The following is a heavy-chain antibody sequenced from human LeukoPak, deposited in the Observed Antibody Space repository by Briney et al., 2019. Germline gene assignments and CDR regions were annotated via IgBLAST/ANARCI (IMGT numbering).Heavy chain of an antibody. J-gene: IGHJ4*02. CDR3: ARVYNWNYVPHSYFDY. CDR1: GGSISSGDYY. CDR2: IYYSGST. Sequence: TSETLSLTCTVSGGSISSGDYYWSWIRQPPGKGLEWIGYIYYSGSTYYNPSLKSRVTISVDTSKNQFSLKLSSVTAADTAVYYCARVYNWNYVPHSYFDYWGQGTLVTVSS. D-gene: IGHD1-7*01. V-gene: IGHV4-30-4*02.